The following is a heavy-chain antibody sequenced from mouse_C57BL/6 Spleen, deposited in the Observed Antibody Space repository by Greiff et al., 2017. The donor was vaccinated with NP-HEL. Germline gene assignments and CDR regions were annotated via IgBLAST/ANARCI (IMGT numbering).Heavy chain of an antibody. CDR3: ARNRYSNYDGYYAMDY. CDR1: GYTFTSYW. J-gene: IGHJ4*01. V-gene: IGHV1-61*01. Sequence: QVQLQQPGAELVRPGSSVKLSCKASGYTFTSYWMDWVKQRPGQGLEWIGNIYPSDSETHYNQKFKDKATLTVDKSSSTAYMQLSSLTSEDSAVYYGARNRYSNYDGYYAMDYWGQGTSVTVSS. D-gene: IGHD2-5*01. CDR2: IYPSDSET.